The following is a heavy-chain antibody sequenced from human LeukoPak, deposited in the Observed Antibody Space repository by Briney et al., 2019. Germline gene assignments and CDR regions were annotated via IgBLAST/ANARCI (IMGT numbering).Heavy chain of an antibody. Sequence: VASVKVSCKGSGYTFSAYVLHWERQAPGQSLEWMGWINGGNGETRYSENFHGRVTITRDAPAKTSYMELSSLGLEDTAVYYCARGWWDLGEIPFWGQGTLVTVSS. J-gene: IGHJ4*02. CDR3: ARGWWDLGEIPF. V-gene: IGHV1-3*01. CDR2: INGGNGET. D-gene: IGHD1-26*01. CDR1: GYTFSAYV.